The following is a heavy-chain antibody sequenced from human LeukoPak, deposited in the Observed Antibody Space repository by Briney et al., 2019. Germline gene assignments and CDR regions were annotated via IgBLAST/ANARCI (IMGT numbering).Heavy chain of an antibody. J-gene: IGHJ5*02. Sequence: SETLSLTCTVSNYSISSGYYWAWIRQPPGKGLEWIGNIYHSGNTYYNPSLKSRVSLSVDTSENQFSLKLSSVTAADTAVYYCARVPGVYYDRLTGYGSGWFDPWGQGTLVTVSS. CDR3: ARVPGVYYDRLTGYGSGWFDP. CDR1: NYSISSGYY. V-gene: IGHV4-38-2*02. CDR2: IYHSGNT. D-gene: IGHD3-9*01.